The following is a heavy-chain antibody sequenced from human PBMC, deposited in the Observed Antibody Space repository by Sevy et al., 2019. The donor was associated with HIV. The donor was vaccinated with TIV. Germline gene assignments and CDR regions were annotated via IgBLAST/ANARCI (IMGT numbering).Heavy chain of an antibody. CDR2: INSGGSTM. D-gene: IGHD3-16*01. J-gene: IGHJ4*02. V-gene: IGHV3-48*03. CDR1: GFTFNTYE. Sequence: GGSLRLSCAASGFTFNTYEMNRVRQAPGKGLEWLSYINSGGSTMYYADSVKGRFTISRDNDKNSLYLQMNSLRVEDTAVYYCATNKVMAVWGQGTLVTVSS. CDR3: ATNKVMAV.